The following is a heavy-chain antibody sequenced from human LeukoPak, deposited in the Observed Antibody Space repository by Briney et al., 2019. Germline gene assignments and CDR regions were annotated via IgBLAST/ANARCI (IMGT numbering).Heavy chain of an antibody. Sequence: PSETLSLTYTVSGGSISSGGYYWSWIRQHPGNGLEWIGYIYYSGSTYYNPSLKSRVTISVDTSKNQFSLKLSSVTAAYTAVYYCARERPPYQPGTYYWGQGTLVTVSS. CDR3: ARERPPYQPGTYY. V-gene: IGHV4-31*03. J-gene: IGHJ4*02. CDR1: GGSISSGGYY. CDR2: IYYSGST. D-gene: IGHD2-2*01.